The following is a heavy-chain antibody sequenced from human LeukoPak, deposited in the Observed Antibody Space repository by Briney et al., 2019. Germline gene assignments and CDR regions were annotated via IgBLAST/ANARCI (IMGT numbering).Heavy chain of an antibody. CDR3: ARAGLNGDVDY. V-gene: IGHV4-34*01. D-gene: IGHD4-17*01. CDR1: GGSFSGYY. Sequence: SEPLSLTCAVYGGSFSGYYWSWIRQPTGKGVEWIGENNHSGSTNYNPSLKSRVTISVDTSKIQFSLKLSSVTAADTAVYYCARAGLNGDVDYWGQGTLVTVSS. CDR2: NNHSGST. J-gene: IGHJ4*02.